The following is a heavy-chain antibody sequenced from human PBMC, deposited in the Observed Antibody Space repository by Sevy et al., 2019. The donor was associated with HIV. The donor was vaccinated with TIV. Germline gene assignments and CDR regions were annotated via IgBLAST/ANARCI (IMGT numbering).Heavy chain of an antibody. CDR2: VYYTGGN. Sequence: SETLSLTCTVSGGSINSDHWNWIRQPPGKGLEWIGYVYYTGGNNYKPSLKNRVTISVDRTKNQFSLKLTSVTAADTAVYNCARRNDFDIWGQGTMVTVSS. J-gene: IGHJ3*02. V-gene: IGHV4-59*08. CDR3: ARRNDFDI. CDR1: GGSINSDH.